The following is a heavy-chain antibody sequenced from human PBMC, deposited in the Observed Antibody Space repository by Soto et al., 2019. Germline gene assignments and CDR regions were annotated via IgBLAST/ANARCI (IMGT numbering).Heavy chain of an antibody. V-gene: IGHV1-18*04. CDR2: ISVHNGDT. J-gene: IGHJ3*01. CDR1: GYTFTTYG. CDR3: ARDGPSNSGNLYAFDV. D-gene: IGHD1-26*01. Sequence: GASVKVSCKAFGYTFTTYGLSWLRQSPGQGLEWMGRISVHNGDTNYAQKFHDRVTMTTDTSTTTAYMELGSLRSDDTAVYYCARDGPSNSGNLYAFDVWGQGTMVTVS.